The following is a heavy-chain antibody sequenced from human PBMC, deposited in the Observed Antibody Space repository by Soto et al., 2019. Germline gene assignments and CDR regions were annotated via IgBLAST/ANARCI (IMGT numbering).Heavy chain of an antibody. CDR3: ARVDYYDSSGYQI. Sequence: QVQLQQWGAGLLKPSETLSLTCAVYGGSFSGYYWSWIRQPPGKGLEWIGEINHSGSTNYNPSLKSRVTISVDTSKNQFSRKLSSVTAADTAVYYCARVDYYDSSGYQIWGQGTLVTVSS. D-gene: IGHD3-22*01. J-gene: IGHJ4*02. CDR2: INHSGST. CDR1: GGSFSGYY. V-gene: IGHV4-34*01.